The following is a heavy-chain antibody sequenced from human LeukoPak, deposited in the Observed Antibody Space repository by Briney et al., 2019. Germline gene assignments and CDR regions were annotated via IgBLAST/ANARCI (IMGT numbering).Heavy chain of an antibody. CDR1: GYTFTSYD. CDR3: ASGIVGATGVFDY. Sequence: ASVKVSCKASGYTFTSYDINRVRQATGQGLEWMGWMNPNSGNTGYAQKFQGRVTITRNTSISTAYMELSSLRSEDTAVYYCASGIVGATGVFDYWGQGTLVTVSS. V-gene: IGHV1-8*03. J-gene: IGHJ4*02. D-gene: IGHD1-26*01. CDR2: MNPNSGNT.